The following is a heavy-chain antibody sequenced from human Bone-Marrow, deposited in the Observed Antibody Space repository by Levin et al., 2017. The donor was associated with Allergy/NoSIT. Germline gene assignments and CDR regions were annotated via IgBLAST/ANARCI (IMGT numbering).Heavy chain of an antibody. D-gene: IGHD2-8*01. J-gene: IGHJ6*02. CDR2: VNRGGST. CDR1: GGSFSGYY. V-gene: IGHV4-34*01. Sequence: SQTLSLTCAVYGGSFSGYYWSWIRQPPGKGLEWIGEVNRGGSTNYSPSLKSRLSISIDTSKSQFSLKLSSVTAADTAVYYCARSKRYCTDGVSCGMDVWGQGTTVTVAS. CDR3: ARSKRYCTDGVSCGMDV.